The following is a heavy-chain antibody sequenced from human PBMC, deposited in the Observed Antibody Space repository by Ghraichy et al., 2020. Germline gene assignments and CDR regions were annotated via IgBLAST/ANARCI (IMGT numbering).Heavy chain of an antibody. CDR1: GFNFRSYA. Sequence: GESLNISCAASGFNFRSYAMHWVRQAPGKGLEWVAVISYDGRNIYYADSVKGRFTISRDKSKNTVDLQMNSLRAEDTAVYYCAKETSVVTTGIDGLDVWGQGTTVTVSS. CDR2: ISYDGRNI. CDR3: AKETSVVTTGIDGLDV. D-gene: IGHD5-12*01. J-gene: IGHJ6*01. V-gene: IGHV3-30*18.